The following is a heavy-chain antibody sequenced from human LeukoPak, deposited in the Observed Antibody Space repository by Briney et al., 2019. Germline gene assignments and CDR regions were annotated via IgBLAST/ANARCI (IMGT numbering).Heavy chain of an antibody. CDR3: TKDFHAYSSGLYTPGDY. Sequence: PGGSLRLSCAASGFTFDDYSMHWVRQAPGKGLEWVSLISWVGGKTYYADSVKGRFTISRDNSKDSLYLQMNNLRTEDTALYFCTKDFHAYSSGLYTPGDYWGQGTLVTVSS. CDR1: GFTFDDYS. D-gene: IGHD6-19*01. V-gene: IGHV3-43*01. J-gene: IGHJ4*02. CDR2: ISWVGGKT.